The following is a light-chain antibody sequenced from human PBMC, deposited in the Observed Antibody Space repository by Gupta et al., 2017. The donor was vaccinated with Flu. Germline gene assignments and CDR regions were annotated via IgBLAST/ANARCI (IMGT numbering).Light chain of an antibody. CDR3: QSYDGATWV. Sequence: TVTISCTRSSGGMDSAFVQWLQQRPGSSPTTVIYQNDERPSGVPARFSGSIDTSSNSASLVISGLMTEDEADYYCQSYDGATWVFGGGTKLNVL. V-gene: IGLV6-57*01. CDR2: QND. CDR1: SGGMDSAF. J-gene: IGLJ3*02.